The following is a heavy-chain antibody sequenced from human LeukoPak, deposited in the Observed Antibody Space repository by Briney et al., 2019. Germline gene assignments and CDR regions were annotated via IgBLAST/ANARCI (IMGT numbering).Heavy chain of an antibody. CDR2: INPSDGST. D-gene: IGHD6-13*01. CDR3: ARSPAPYSSSWYWDY. V-gene: IGHV1-46*01. CDR1: GYTFTSYY. Sequence: ASVKVSCKASGYTFTSYYMHWVRQAPGQGLEWKGIINPSDGSTSYAQKFQGRVTMTRDMSTSTVYMELSSLRSEDTAMYYCARSPAPYSSSWYWDYWGQGTLVTVSS. J-gene: IGHJ4*02.